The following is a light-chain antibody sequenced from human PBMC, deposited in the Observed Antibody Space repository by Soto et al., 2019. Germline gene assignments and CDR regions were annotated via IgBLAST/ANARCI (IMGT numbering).Light chain of an antibody. CDR1: QSASNN. CDR3: QQYNYWPPFT. Sequence: EIVMTQSPATLSVSPGDRATLSCRASQSASNNVAWYHQKPGQAPRLLIYGASTRASGLPARFSGSGSGTYFTLTISSLQSEDFGVYYCQQYNYWPPFTFGQGTKLEIK. V-gene: IGKV3-15*01. J-gene: IGKJ2*01. CDR2: GAS.